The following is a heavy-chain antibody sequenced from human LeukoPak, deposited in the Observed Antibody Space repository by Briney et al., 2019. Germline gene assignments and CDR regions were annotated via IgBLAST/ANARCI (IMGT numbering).Heavy chain of an antibody. V-gene: IGHV3-30*02. Sequence: GGSLRLSCAASGFTFSSYGMHWVRQAPGKGLEWVAFIRYDGSNKYYADSVKGRFTISRDNSKNTLYLQMNSLRAEDTAVYYCAKERGTVTTGTGSRRTRGYWYFDLWGRGTLVTVSS. J-gene: IGHJ2*01. CDR1: GFTFSSYG. D-gene: IGHD4-11*01. CDR3: AKERGTVTTGTGSRRTRGYWYFDL. CDR2: IRYDGSNK.